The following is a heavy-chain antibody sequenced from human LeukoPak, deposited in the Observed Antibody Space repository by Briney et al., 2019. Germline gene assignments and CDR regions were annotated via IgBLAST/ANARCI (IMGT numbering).Heavy chain of an antibody. V-gene: IGHV5-51*01. J-gene: IGHJ4*02. CDR1: GYSFTNYW. CDR2: IYPGDSDT. CDR3: ATLRSGYYYDYFDY. Sequence: GESLKISCKGSGYSFTNYWIGWVRQLPGKGLEWMGIIYPGDSDTKYSPSFQGQVTISADKSISTAYLQWSSLKASDTAMYYCATLRSGYYYDYFDYWGQGTLVTVSS. D-gene: IGHD3-22*01.